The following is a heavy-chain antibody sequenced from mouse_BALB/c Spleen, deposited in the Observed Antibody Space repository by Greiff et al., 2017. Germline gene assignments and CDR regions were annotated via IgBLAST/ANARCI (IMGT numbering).Heavy chain of an antibody. CDR3: ARGGHYYGYYAMDY. J-gene: IGHJ4*01. CDR2: ISSGSSTI. D-gene: IGHD1-2*01. Sequence: EVKLVESGGGLVQPGGSRKLSCAASGFTFSSFGMHWVRQAPEKGLEWVAYISSGSSTIYYADTVKGRFTISRDNPKNTLFLQMTSLRSEDTAMYYCARGGHYYGYYAMDYWGQGTSVTVSS. V-gene: IGHV5-17*02. CDR1: GFTFSSFG.